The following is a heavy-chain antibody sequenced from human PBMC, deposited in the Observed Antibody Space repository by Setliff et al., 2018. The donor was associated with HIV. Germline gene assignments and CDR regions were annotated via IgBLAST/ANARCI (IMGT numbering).Heavy chain of an antibody. CDR3: ARGESIAVAYYHYYYMDV. Sequence: SVKVSCKASGYTFTSYDISWVRQAPGQGLEWMGGIIPIFGTANYAQKFQGRVTITADESTSTAYMELSSLRSEDTAVYYCARGESIAVAYYHYYYMDVWGKGTTVTVSS. D-gene: IGHD6-19*01. CDR1: GYTFTSYD. V-gene: IGHV1-69*13. CDR2: IIPIFGTA. J-gene: IGHJ6*03.